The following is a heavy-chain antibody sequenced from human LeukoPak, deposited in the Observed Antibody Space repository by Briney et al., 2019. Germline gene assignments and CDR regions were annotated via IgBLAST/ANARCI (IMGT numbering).Heavy chain of an antibody. D-gene: IGHD7-27*01. Sequence: PGGSLRLSCAASGFSFRTSDMNWVRQAPGKGLEWVSHISSSGSTIYYADSVKGRFTVSRDNFEDSLYLQMSSLRAEDTAVYYCARDLLTGNGYWGQGTLVTVSS. V-gene: IGHV3-48*01. CDR3: ARDLLTGNGY. J-gene: IGHJ4*02. CDR1: GFSFRTSD. CDR2: ISSSGSTI.